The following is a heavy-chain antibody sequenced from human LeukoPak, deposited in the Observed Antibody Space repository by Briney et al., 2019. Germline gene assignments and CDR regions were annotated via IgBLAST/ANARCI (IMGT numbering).Heavy chain of an antibody. D-gene: IGHD1-26*01. CDR3: GRDRVYSGSSATDY. CDR2: ISNSGDT. V-gene: IGHV4-31*03. Sequence: TASETLSLTCTVSGASISSGHYYWTWIRQRPGEGLEWIGLISNSGDTYYNPSLKSRVTISIEMSKNQFSLRLTSVTAADTALYYCGRDRVYSGSSATDYWGQGTLVTVSS. CDR1: GASISSGHYY. J-gene: IGHJ4*02.